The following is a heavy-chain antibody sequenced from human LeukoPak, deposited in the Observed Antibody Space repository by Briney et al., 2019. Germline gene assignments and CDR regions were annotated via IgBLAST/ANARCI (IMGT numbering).Heavy chain of an antibody. CDR2: IYTSGST. V-gene: IGHV4-61*02. CDR1: GGSTSSGSYY. Sequence: NPSETLSLTCTVSGGSTSSGSYYWSWIRQPAGKGLEWIGRIYTSGSTNYNPSLKSRVTISVDTSKNQFSLKLSSVTAADTAVYYCARGSGSPADFDYWGQGTLVTVSS. CDR3: ARGSGSPADFDY. D-gene: IGHD1-26*01. J-gene: IGHJ4*02.